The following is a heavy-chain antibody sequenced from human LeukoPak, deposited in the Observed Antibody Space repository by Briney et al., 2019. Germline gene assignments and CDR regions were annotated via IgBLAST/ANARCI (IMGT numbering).Heavy chain of an antibody. CDR3: ARRAGYSSSWYYYYYYGMDV. D-gene: IGHD6-13*01. CDR2: INHSGST. CDR1: GGSFSGYY. V-gene: IGHV4-34*01. J-gene: IGHJ6*02. Sequence: SETLSLTCAVYGGSFSGYYWSWIRQPPGKGLEWIGEINHSGSTNYNPSLKSRVTISVDTSKNQFSLKLSSVTAADTAAYYCARRAGYSSSWYYYYYYGMDVWGQGTTVTVSS.